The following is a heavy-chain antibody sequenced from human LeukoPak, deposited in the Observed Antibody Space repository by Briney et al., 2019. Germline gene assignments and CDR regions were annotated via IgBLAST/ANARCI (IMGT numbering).Heavy chain of an antibody. CDR3: ARHYYDSRGYYHFDY. CDR2: IYHDGST. D-gene: IGHD3-22*01. Sequence: GSLRLSCAASGFTFSSYAMSWVRQSPEKGLEWIGEIYHDGSTNYNPSLKSRVTISMDKSKNQFSLKLSSVTAADTAVYYCARHYYDSRGYYHFDYWGQGTLVTVSS. V-gene: IGHV4-4*02. CDR1: GFTFSSYAM. J-gene: IGHJ4*02.